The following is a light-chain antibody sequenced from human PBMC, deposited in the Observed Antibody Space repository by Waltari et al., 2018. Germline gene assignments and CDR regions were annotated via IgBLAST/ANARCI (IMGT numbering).Light chain of an antibody. V-gene: IGLV3-19*01. CDR2: GKD. CDR3: SSRNGRANQVV. CDR1: SLRTSY. J-gene: IGLJ3*02. Sequence: SSELTQDPAVSVPLGQTVRFTCQGDSLRTSYASWYQLKPGTAPVLVIYGKDKRPSGFPDRISGYSSGTTSSLTITGAQAEEEADYYCSSRNGRANQVVFAGGTKVTVL.